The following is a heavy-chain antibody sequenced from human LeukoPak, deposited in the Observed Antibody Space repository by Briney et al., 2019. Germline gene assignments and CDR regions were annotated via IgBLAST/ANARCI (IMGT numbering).Heavy chain of an antibody. V-gene: IGHV4-59*05. Sequence: SETLSLTCTVSGGSISNYYWSWIRQPPGKGLEWIGSIYYSGSTYSNPSLQSRVTISVDTSKNQFSLKLNSVTAADTAVYYCASFYCSGGSCYQYYSYYYMDVWGKGTTVTISS. CDR1: GGSISNYY. D-gene: IGHD2-15*01. J-gene: IGHJ6*03. CDR2: IYYSGST. CDR3: ASFYCSGGSCYQYYSYYYMDV.